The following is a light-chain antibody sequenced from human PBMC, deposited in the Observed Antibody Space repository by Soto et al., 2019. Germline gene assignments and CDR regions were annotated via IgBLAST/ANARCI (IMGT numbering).Light chain of an antibody. CDR3: QQYGSSPRT. CDR1: RGVSANY. J-gene: IGKJ1*01. V-gene: IGKV3-20*01. CDR2: GAS. Sequence: LTQSPGTLSLSPGEGATLSCRASRGVSANYLAWYQQKPGQAPTLLIYGASIRAAGIPDRFSGSGSGTDFTLTIRRLEPDDFAVYYCQQYGSSPRTFGQGTKVDIK.